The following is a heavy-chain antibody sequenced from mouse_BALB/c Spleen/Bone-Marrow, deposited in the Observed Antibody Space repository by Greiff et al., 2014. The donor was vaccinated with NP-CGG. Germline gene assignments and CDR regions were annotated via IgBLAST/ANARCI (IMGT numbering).Heavy chain of an antibody. V-gene: IGHV5-6-4*01. J-gene: IGHJ3*01. Sequence: EVMLVESGGGLVKPGGSLKLSCAASGFTFSSYTTSWVRQTPEKRLEWVATTSSGGSYTYYPDSVKGRFTISRDNAKNTLYLQMSSLKSEDTAMYYCTRDDYDGAWFAYWGQGTLVTVSA. CDR1: GFTFSSYT. CDR3: TRDDYDGAWFAY. D-gene: IGHD2-4*01. CDR2: TSSGGSYT.